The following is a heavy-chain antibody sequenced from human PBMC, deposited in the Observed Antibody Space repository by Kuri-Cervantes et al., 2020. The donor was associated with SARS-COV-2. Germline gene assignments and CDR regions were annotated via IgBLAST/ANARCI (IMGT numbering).Heavy chain of an antibody. CDR3: ARDAPWYDSSGYPAGVDI. V-gene: IGHV4-4*07. D-gene: IGHD3-22*01. CDR2: IYTSGST. Sequence: GSLRLSCTVSGGSISSHYWSWIRQPAGKGLEWIGHIYTSGSTNYNPSLKSRVTISVDTSKNQFSLKLSSVTAADTAVYYCARDAPWYDSSGYPAGVDIWGQGTMVTVSS. J-gene: IGHJ3*02. CDR1: GGSISSHY.